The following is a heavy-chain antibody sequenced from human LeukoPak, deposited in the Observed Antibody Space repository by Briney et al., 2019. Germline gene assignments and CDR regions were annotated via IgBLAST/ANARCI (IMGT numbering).Heavy chain of an antibody. CDR1: GFPFSSHG. CDR3: AELGITMIGGV. D-gene: IGHD3-10*02. CDR2: IIGGAGST. Sequence: PGGSLRLSCAASGFPFSSHGMSWVRQAPGKGLEWVSGIIGGAGSTYYADSVKGRFTISGDNSKNTLFLQMNSLRAEDTAVYYCAELGITMIGGVWGKGTTVTISS. J-gene: IGHJ6*04. V-gene: IGHV3-23*01.